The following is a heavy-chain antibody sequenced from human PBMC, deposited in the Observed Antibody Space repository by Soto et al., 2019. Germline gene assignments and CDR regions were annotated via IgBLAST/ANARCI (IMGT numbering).Heavy chain of an antibody. D-gene: IGHD6-13*01. CDR2: IYSGGST. J-gene: IGHJ4*02. V-gene: IGHV3-53*01. Sequence: GGSLRLSCAASGFTVSSNYMSWVRQAPGKGLEWVSVIYSGGSTYYADSVKGRFTISRDNSKNTLYLQMNSLRAEDTAVYYCARDIGAAAGHDYWGQGTLVTVSS. CDR3: ARDIGAAAGHDY. CDR1: GFTVSSNY.